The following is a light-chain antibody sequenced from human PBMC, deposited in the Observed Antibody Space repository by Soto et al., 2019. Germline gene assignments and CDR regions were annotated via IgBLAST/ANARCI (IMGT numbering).Light chain of an antibody. V-gene: IGKV1-27*01. CDR3: QQANTFPIT. J-gene: IGKJ5*01. CDR2: EAS. CDR1: QGIRHY. Sequence: DIQLTQSPSSLSASVGERVAIXCRASQGIRHYLAWYQQKPGKVPKLLIYEASNLQSGVPSRISGSGFGTDFTPTISSLQPEDFATYYCQQANTFPITFGQGTRLEIK.